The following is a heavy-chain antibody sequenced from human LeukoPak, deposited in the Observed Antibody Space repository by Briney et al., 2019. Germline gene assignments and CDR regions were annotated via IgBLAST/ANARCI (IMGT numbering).Heavy chain of an antibody. Sequence: AASVKVSCKASGYTFTSYGISWVRQAPGPGLEWMGWISAYNGNTNFAQKLQGRVTMTTDTSTSTAYMDLRSLRSDDTAVYYCARDQAATNTQVRFCLDWGQGTLVTVSS. V-gene: IGHV1-18*01. CDR2: ISAYNGNT. CDR1: GYTFTSYG. D-gene: IGHD3-9*01. J-gene: IGHJ4*02. CDR3: ARDQAATNTQVRFCLD.